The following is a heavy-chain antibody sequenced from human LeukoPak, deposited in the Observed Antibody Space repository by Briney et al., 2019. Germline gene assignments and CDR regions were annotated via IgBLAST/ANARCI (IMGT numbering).Heavy chain of an antibody. Sequence: PSETLSLTCSVSGCSISNGYYWGWIRQPPGKGLEWMGIIYQSGKTYCNPSLESRVTISVGTSKNQFSLKMNSMTAADTAMYYCARGLPGGQLSRYDYWGQGTLVTVSS. J-gene: IGHJ4*02. D-gene: IGHD6-13*01. CDR3: ARGLPGGQLSRYDY. CDR1: GCSISNGYY. V-gene: IGHV4-38-2*02. CDR2: IYQSGKT.